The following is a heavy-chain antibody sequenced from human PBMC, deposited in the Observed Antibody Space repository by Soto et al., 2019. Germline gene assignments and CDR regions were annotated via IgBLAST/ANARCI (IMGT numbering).Heavy chain of an antibody. CDR1: GFTFSSYA. Sequence: EVQLLESGGGLVQPGGSLRLSCAASGFTFSSYAMSWVRQAPGKGLEWVSGIRGSGDSTYYADSVKGRFTISRDNSENTLELQRNGLRAEDTAVYYCAKGGGYCSAGSCYFDYWGQGTLVTVSS. J-gene: IGHJ4*02. V-gene: IGHV3-23*01. D-gene: IGHD2-15*01. CDR2: IRGSGDST. CDR3: AKGGGYCSAGSCYFDY.